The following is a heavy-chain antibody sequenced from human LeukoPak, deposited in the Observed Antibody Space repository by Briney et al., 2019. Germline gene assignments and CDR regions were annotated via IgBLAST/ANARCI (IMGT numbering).Heavy chain of an antibody. CDR3: VRDQFPARALDP. CDR1: GGTFSSYA. J-gene: IGHJ5*02. CDR2: IIPIFGTA. Sequence: SVKVSCKASGGTFSSYAISWVRQAPGQGLEWMGGIIPIFGTANYAQKFQGRVTITADESTSTAYMELSSLRSEDTAVYYCVRDQFPARALDPWGQGTLVTVSS. V-gene: IGHV1-69*13.